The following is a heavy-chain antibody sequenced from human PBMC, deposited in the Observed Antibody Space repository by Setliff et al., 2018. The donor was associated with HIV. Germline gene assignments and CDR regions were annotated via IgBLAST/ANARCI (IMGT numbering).Heavy chain of an antibody. Sequence: PGGSLRLSCAASGFTFSNSWMAWVRQAPGKGLEWVGLIKRKIDGGTTDYPTPVKDRFTISRDDSKNMLYLQMNSLKTEDTAVYYCARDRASSGYYARFDHWGQGTLVTVSS. CDR3: ARDRASSGYYARFDH. J-gene: IGHJ4*02. D-gene: IGHD3-22*01. V-gene: IGHV3-15*01. CDR2: IKRKIDGGTT. CDR1: GFTFSNSW.